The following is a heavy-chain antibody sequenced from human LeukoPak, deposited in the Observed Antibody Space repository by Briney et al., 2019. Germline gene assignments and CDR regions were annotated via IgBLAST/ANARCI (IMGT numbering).Heavy chain of an antibody. CDR3: ASNGITMVRGATPDY. D-gene: IGHD3-10*01. V-gene: IGHV3-7*01. J-gene: IGHJ4*02. CDR1: GFTFSSYW. CDR2: IKQDGSEK. Sequence: GGSLRLSCAASGFTFSSYWMSWVRQAPGKGLEWVANIKQDGSEKYYVDSVKGRFTISRDNAKNSLYLQMNSLRAEDTAVYYCASNGITMVRGATPDYWGQGTLVTVSS.